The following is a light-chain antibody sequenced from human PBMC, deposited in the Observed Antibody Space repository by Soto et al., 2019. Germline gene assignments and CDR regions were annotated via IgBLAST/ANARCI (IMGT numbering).Light chain of an antibody. CDR2: YDS. V-gene: IGLV3-21*04. CDR3: QVWDSSGDHFVV. CDR1: NIGSKS. Sequence: SYELTQPPSVSVAPGETARITCGGNNIGSKSVHWYQQKPGQAPVLVIYYDSDRPSGIPERFSGSNSGNTATLTISRVEAGDEADYYCQVWDSSGDHFVVFGGGTKVTVL. J-gene: IGLJ2*01.